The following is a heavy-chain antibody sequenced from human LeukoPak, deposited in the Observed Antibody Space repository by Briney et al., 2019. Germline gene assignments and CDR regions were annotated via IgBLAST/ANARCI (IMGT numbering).Heavy chain of an antibody. V-gene: IGHV1-2*02. Sequence: ASVKVSCKASGYTFTGYYMHWVRQAPRQGLEWMGWINPNSGGTNYAQKFQGRVTMTRDTSISTAYMELSRLRSDDTAVYYCARANRLNSDAFDIWGQGTMVTASS. CDR3: ARANRLNSDAFDI. D-gene: IGHD1-7*01. CDR2: INPNSGGT. J-gene: IGHJ3*02. CDR1: GYTFTGYY.